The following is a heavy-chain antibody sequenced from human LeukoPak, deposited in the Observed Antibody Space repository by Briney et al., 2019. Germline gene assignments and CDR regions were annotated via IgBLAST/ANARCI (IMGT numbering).Heavy chain of an antibody. D-gene: IGHD3-3*01. CDR1: GGSISSSSYY. V-gene: IGHV4-39*07. Sequence: PSETLSLTCTVSGGSISSSSYYWGWIRQPPGKGLEWIGSIYYSGSTYYNPSLKSRVTISVDTSKNQFSLKLSSVTAADTAVYYCARRAYDFWSGYYGLSTFFDYWGQGTLVTVSS. CDR2: IYYSGST. CDR3: ARRAYDFWSGYYGLSTFFDY. J-gene: IGHJ4*02.